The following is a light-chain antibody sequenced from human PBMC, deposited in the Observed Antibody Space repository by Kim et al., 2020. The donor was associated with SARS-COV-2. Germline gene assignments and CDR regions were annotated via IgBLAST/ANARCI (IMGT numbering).Light chain of an antibody. CDR1: NSDVGSYNL. V-gene: IGLV2-23*01. CDR2: EGS. CDR3: CSYASSSPLV. Sequence: GQSITISCTVTNSDVGSYNLVSWYQQHPGKAPKLIIYEGSKRPSGVSNRFSGSKSGNTASLTISGLQTEDEADYYCCSYASSSPLVFGGGTQLTVL. J-gene: IGLJ3*02.